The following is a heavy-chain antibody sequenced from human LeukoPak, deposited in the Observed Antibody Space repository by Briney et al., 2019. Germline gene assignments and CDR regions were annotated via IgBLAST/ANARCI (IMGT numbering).Heavy chain of an antibody. Sequence: ASVKVSCKASGYTFTTYNINWVRQAPGQGLEWMGWITADNGNTNYAQKFQSRVTMTTDTSTSTVYMELRSLRSDDTAVYYCARGVSSSWYPYYFDYWGQGTLVTVSS. V-gene: IGHV1-18*01. D-gene: IGHD6-13*01. CDR3: ARGVSSSWYPYYFDY. CDR1: GYTFTTYN. CDR2: ITADNGNT. J-gene: IGHJ4*02.